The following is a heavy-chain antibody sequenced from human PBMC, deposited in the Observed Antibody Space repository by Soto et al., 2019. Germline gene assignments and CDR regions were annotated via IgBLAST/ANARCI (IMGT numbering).Heavy chain of an antibody. Sequence: QVQLQQWGAGLLKPSETLSLTCAVYGGSFSGYYWSWIRQPPGKGLEWIGEINHSGSTNYNPSLKSRVTISVDTSKNQVSLKLSSVTAADTAVYYCARGPERCSSPSCHRGVFDYWGQGTLVTVSS. CDR2: INHSGST. CDR1: GGSFSGYY. J-gene: IGHJ4*02. V-gene: IGHV4-34*01. D-gene: IGHD2-2*01. CDR3: ARGPERCSSPSCHRGVFDY.